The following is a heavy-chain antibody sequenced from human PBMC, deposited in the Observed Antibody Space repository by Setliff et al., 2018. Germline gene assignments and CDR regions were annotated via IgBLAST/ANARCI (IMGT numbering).Heavy chain of an antibody. Sequence: SETLSLTCAVYGGSFSGYYWSWIRQPPGKGLEWIGEINHSGSTNYNPSLKSRVTISVDTPKNQFSLKLSSVTAADTAVYYCARGGYSRGPPVYYFDYWGQGTLVTVSS. CDR3: ARGGYSRGPPVYYFDY. CDR2: INHSGST. J-gene: IGHJ4*02. D-gene: IGHD5-12*01. V-gene: IGHV4-34*01. CDR1: GGSFSGYY.